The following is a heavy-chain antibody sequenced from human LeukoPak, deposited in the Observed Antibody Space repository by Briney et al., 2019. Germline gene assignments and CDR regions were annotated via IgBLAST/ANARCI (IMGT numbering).Heavy chain of an antibody. CDR2: INGDGSAT. D-gene: IGHD2-15*01. V-gene: IGHV3-74*01. J-gene: IGHJ4*01. CDR3: ARSVYGYCSGGSCYDTGGXXXY. CDR1: GFTLPAYW. Sequence: PGGSLRLSCAASGFTLPAYWMHWVRQVPGEGLVWVARINGDGSATHYADSVRGRFTISRDNAKNSLYLQMNSLRAEDTAVYYCARSVYGYCSGGSCYDTGGXXXYWGXXTLXTVSS.